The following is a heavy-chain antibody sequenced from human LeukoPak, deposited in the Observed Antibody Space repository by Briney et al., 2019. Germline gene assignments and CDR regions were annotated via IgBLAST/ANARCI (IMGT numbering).Heavy chain of an antibody. CDR2: IIPIFGTA. Sequence: SVKVSCKASGGTFSSYAISWVRQAPGQGLEWMGGIIPIFGTANYAQKFQGRVTITTDESTSTAYMELSSLRSEDTAIYYCGRGDLWRELDHWGQGTLVTVSS. V-gene: IGHV1-69*05. J-gene: IGHJ4*02. CDR1: GGTFSSYA. CDR3: GRGDLWRELDH. D-gene: IGHD2-15*01.